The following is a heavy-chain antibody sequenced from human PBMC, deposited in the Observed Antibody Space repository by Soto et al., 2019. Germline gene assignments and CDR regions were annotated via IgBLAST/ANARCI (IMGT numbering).Heavy chain of an antibody. V-gene: IGHV4-34*01. CDR2: INHSGST. D-gene: IGHD3-16*02. Sequence: PSETLSLTCAVYGGSFSGYYWSWIRQPPGKGLERIREINHSGSTNYNPSLKSRVTISVDTSKNQYSLKLSSVTAADTAVYYCARNVRRYDYVWGSYRPYYYGMDVWGQGTTVTVSS. CDR1: GGSFSGYY. CDR3: ARNVRRYDYVWGSYRPYYYGMDV. J-gene: IGHJ6*02.